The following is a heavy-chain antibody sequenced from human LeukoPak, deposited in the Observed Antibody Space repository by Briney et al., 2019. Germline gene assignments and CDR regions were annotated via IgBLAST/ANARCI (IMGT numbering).Heavy chain of an antibody. D-gene: IGHD6-19*01. V-gene: IGHV4-4*02. CDR3: ATGKPQRYSSGWYVKWLDP. J-gene: IGHJ5*02. Sequence: SETLSLTCAVSGGSINSSKWWSWVRQPPGKGLEWIGEIFHSGSTNYNPSLKSRVTISVDKSKNQFSLKLSSVTAADTAVYYCATGKPQRYSSGWYVKWLDPWGQGTLVTVSS. CDR1: GGSINSSKW. CDR2: IFHSGST.